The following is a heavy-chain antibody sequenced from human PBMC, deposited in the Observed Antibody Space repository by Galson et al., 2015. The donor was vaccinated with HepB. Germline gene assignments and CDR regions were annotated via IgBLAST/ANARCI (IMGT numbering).Heavy chain of an antibody. CDR2: ISGSSSYI. J-gene: IGHJ2*01. CDR1: GFTFSSYS. V-gene: IGHV3-21*01. D-gene: IGHD2-15*01. Sequence: SLRLSCAASGFTFSSYSMNWVRQAPGKGLEWVSPISGSSSYIYYADSVEGRFTISRDNAKNSLYLQMNSLRAEDTAVYYCARDGPTAVGYCSGGSCYSRYFDLWGRGTLVTVSS. CDR3: ARDGPTAVGYCSGGSCYSRYFDL.